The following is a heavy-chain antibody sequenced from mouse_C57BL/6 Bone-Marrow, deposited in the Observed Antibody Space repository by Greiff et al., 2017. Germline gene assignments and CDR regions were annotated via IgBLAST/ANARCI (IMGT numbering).Heavy chain of an antibody. Sequence: VKLVESGAELVKPGASVKMSCTASGYTFTTYPIEWMKQNHGKSLEWIGNFYPYNDDTKYNEKFKGKGTLTVEKSSSTVYLGLSRLTSDDSPVYICARKRYYGSGPYFDYWGQGTTLTASS. CDR3: ARKRYYGSGPYFDY. D-gene: IGHD1-1*01. V-gene: IGHV1-47*01. J-gene: IGHJ2*01. CDR2: FYPYNDDT. CDR1: GYTFTTYP.